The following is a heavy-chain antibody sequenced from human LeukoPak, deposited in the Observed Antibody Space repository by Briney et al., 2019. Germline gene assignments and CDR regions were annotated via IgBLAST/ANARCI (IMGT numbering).Heavy chain of an antibody. J-gene: IGHJ4*01. CDR1: GFTFSSYA. D-gene: IGHD2-21*02. V-gene: IGHV3-48*03. CDR2: MTGGGETI. Sequence: GGSLRLSCAASGFTFSSYAMNWVRQAPGKGLEWASYMTGGGETIFYANSVKGRFTVSRDNARNSLYLQMNSLRAEDTAVYYCARERASCGGDCNDYWGQGTLVAVSS. CDR3: ARERASCGGDCNDY.